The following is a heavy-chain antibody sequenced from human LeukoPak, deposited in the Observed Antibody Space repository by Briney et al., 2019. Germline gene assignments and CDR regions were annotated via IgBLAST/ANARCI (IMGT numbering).Heavy chain of an antibody. Sequence: PSETLSLTCTVSGGSISSSSYYWGWIRQPPGKGLEWIGSIYYSGSTYYNPSLKSRVTISVDTSKNQFSLKLSSVTAADTAVYYCARCRPLRVRGVIWNWFDPWGQGTLVTVSS. J-gene: IGHJ5*02. V-gene: IGHV4-39*07. CDR2: IYYSGST. CDR1: GGSISSSSYY. D-gene: IGHD3-10*01. CDR3: ARCRPLRVRGVIWNWFDP.